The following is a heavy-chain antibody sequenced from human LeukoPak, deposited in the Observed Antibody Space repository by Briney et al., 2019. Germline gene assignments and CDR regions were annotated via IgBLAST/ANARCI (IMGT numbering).Heavy chain of an antibody. J-gene: IGHJ5*02. D-gene: IGHD1-26*01. V-gene: IGHV4-4*02. Sequence: SGTLSLTCTVSDEVITSNNWWSWVRQSPGKGLEWIGEIFHSGTTRYKASLEGRVTMLLDKSKNQFSLRLNSVTAADTAVYFCARLRLSGGSFSVGWFDPWGQGIQVTVSS. CDR3: ARLRLSGGSFSVGWFDP. CDR1: DEVITSNNW. CDR2: IFHSGTT.